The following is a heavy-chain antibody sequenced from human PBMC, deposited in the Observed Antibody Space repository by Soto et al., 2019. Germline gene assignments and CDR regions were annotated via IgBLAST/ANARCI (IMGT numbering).Heavy chain of an antibody. Sequence: EMQLLESGGNSVQPGGSLRLSCAASGFTFRNYAMTWVRQAPGRGLEWVSLISGSADSTFYADSLKGRFTISRDNSKSTLYLQVNSLRAEDSAIYYCARVYSSGWYLGYYFDYWGQGTLVTVSS. D-gene: IGHD6-19*01. CDR1: GFTFRNYA. V-gene: IGHV3-23*01. CDR3: ARVYSSGWYLGYYFDY. J-gene: IGHJ4*02. CDR2: ISGSADST.